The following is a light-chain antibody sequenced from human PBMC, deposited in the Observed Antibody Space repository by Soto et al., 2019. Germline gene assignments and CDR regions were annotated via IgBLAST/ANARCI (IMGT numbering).Light chain of an antibody. J-gene: IGLJ2*01. CDR2: VNS. CDR1: SSNIGAGYD. Sequence: QSVLTQPPSVSGAPGQRVTISCTGSSSNIGAGYDVHWYQQLPGTAPKLLIYVNSNRPSGVPDRFSGSKSGTSASLAITGHQAEEGPDYYCQSYDSSPRAVVFGGGTKLPVL. CDR3: QSYDSSPRAVV. V-gene: IGLV1-40*01.